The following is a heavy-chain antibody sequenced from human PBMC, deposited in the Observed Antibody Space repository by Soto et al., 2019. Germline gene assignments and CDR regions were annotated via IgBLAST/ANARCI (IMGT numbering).Heavy chain of an antibody. CDR2: IIPIFGTA. V-gene: IGHV1-69*12. J-gene: IGHJ3*02. Sequence: QVQLVQSGAEVKQPGSSVKVSCKASGGTFSSYAISWVQQAPGQGLEWMGGIIPIFGTANYAQKFQGRVTITADESTSTAYMELSSLRSEDTAVYYCAREAYYSSCFAIWGQGTMVTVSS. CDR1: GGTFSSYA. D-gene: IGHD3-10*01. CDR3: AREAYYSSCFAI.